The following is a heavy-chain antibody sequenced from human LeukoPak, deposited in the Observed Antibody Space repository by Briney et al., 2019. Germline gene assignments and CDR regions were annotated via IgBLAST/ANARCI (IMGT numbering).Heavy chain of an antibody. J-gene: IGHJ6*04. CDR2: VTISGDNT. V-gene: IGHV3-23*01. CDR1: GFTFSSYA. Sequence: PGGSLRLSCAASGFTFSSYAMSWVRQAPGKGLEWVSSVTISGDNTYYAESVKGRFTISRDNSKGTLYLLMSSLRADDTAVYYCARGRGRNPSGYYYYMDVWGKGTTVTISS. D-gene: IGHD3-16*01. CDR3: ARGRGRNPSGYYYYMDV.